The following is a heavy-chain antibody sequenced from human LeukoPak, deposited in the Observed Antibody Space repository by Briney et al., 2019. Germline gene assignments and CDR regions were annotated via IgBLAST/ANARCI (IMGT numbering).Heavy chain of an antibody. CDR1: GGSISSYY. D-gene: IGHD1-1*01. V-gene: IGHV4-59*01. CDR3: ARDLRTGTPHDAFDI. Sequence: SEALSLTCTVSGGSISSYYWSWIRQPPGKGLEWIGYIYYSGSTNYNPSLKSRVTISVDTSKNQFSLKLSSVTAADTAVYYCARDLRTGTPHDAFDIWGQGTMVTVSS. CDR2: IYYSGST. J-gene: IGHJ3*02.